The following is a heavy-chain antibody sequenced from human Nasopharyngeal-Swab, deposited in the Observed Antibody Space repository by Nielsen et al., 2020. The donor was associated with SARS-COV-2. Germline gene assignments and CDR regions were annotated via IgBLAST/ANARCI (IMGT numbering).Heavy chain of an antibody. Sequence: GESLKISCATSGFTFSSYAMHWARQAPGKGLEWVAVISYDGSNKYYADSVKGRFTISRDNSKNTLYLQMNSLRAEDTAVYYCAKDPVMYYDSSGYYYFDYWGQGTLVTVSS. CDR1: GFTFSSYA. CDR2: ISYDGSNK. J-gene: IGHJ4*02. CDR3: AKDPVMYYDSSGYYYFDY. V-gene: IGHV3-30*18. D-gene: IGHD3-22*01.